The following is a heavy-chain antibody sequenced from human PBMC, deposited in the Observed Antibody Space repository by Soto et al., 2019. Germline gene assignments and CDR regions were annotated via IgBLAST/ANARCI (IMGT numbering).Heavy chain of an antibody. CDR3: ARAVAPYLGTWFDP. Sequence: LSLTCAVSGGSISSGNSYSWSWIRQPPGKGLEWIGSISHTGSTSYNPSLKGRVTMSVDKSKNQFSLKLSSVTAADMAVYYCARAVAPYLGTWFDPWGQGTLVTVSS. D-gene: IGHD3-16*01. V-gene: IGHV4-30-2*01. CDR1: GGSISSGNSYS. J-gene: IGHJ5*02. CDR2: ISHTGST.